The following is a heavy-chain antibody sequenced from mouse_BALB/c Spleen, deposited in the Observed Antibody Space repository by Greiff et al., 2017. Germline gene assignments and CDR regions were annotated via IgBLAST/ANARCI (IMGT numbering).Heavy chain of an antibody. CDR3: ARNYRYDAYAMDY. Sequence: VQLQQSGAELARPGASVKMSCKASGYTFTSYTMHWVKQRPGQGLEWIGYINPSSGYTNYNQKFKDKATLTADKSSSTAYMQLSSLTSEDSAVYYCARNYRYDAYAMDYWGQGTSVTVSS. CDR2: INPSSGYT. CDR1: GYTFTSYT. D-gene: IGHD2-14*01. V-gene: IGHV1-4*01. J-gene: IGHJ4*01.